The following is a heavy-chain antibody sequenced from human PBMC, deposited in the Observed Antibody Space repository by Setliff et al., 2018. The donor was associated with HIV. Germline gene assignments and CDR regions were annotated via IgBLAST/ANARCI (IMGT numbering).Heavy chain of an antibody. Sequence: ASVNVSCKASGYSFSSYAIHWVRQAAGQSPEWLGWINAAISHTRYSPKFQDRVTLTTDTSAGTIHMEMRSLRSEDTAVYHCVGGRGGFFDEPFDMWGPGTRVTVSS. CDR3: VGGRGGFFDEPFDM. CDR2: INAAISHT. CDR1: GYSFSSYA. J-gene: IGHJ3*02. V-gene: IGHV1-3*01. D-gene: IGHD3-16*01.